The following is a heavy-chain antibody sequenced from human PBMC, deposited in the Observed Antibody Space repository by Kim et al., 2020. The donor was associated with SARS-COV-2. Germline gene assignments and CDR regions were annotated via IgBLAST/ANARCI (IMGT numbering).Heavy chain of an antibody. Sequence: SETLSLTCSVSGGSISSYYWSWIRQPAGKGLEWIGRVYANERTDYNPSLKSRVTMSMDTSKNQVSLKLSAVTAADTAVYYCARREAGSNYFDYCGHGTLV. CDR2: VYANERT. CDR3: ARREAGSNYFDY. CDR1: GGSISSYY. D-gene: IGHD1-26*01. J-gene: IGHJ4*01. V-gene: IGHV4-4*07.